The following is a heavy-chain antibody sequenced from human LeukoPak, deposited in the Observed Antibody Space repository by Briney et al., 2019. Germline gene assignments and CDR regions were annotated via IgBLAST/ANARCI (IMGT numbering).Heavy chain of an antibody. CDR2: INHSGYT. CDR3: SRQVVGNDY. Sequence: PSETLSLTCAVYGDSSFSNYYWRWIRQTPGGALEWIGEINHSGYTNYNPSLQSRVTLSIDTSKNQFSLRLNSVTAADTAVYYCSRQVVGNDYWGQGTLVTVSS. J-gene: IGHJ4*02. CDR1: GDSSFSNYY. D-gene: IGHD3-22*01. V-gene: IGHV4-34*01.